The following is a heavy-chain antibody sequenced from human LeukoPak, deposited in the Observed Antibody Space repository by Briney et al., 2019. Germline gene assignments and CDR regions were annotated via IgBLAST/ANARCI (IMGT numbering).Heavy chain of an antibody. D-gene: IGHD3-3*01. V-gene: IGHV4-39*07. Sequence: PSETLSLTCTVSGGSISSSSYYWGWIRQPPGKGLEWIGSIYYSGSTFYNPSLKSRVTISVDTSKNQFSLKLSSVTAADTAVYYCARGQSKLRSEGFDPWGQGTLVTVSS. CDR1: GGSISSSSYY. CDR3: ARGQSKLRSEGFDP. CDR2: IYYSGST. J-gene: IGHJ5*02.